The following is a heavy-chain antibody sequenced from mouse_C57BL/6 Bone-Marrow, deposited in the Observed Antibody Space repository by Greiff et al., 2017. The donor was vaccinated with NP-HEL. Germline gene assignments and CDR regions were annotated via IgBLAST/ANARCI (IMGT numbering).Heavy chain of an antibody. V-gene: IGHV1-22*01. CDR1: GYTFTDYN. J-gene: IGHJ4*01. D-gene: IGHD1-1*01. CDR3: ALYYYGSSYYYAMDY. Sequence: EVKLMESGPELVKPGASVKMSCKASGYTFTDYNMHWVKQSHGKSLEWIGYINPNNGGTSYNQKFKGKATLTVNKSSSTAYMELRSLTSEDSAVYYCALYYYGSSYYYAMDYWGQGTSVTVSS. CDR2: INPNNGGT.